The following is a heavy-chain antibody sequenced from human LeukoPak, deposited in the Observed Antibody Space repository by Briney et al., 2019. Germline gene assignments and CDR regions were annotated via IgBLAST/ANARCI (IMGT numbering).Heavy chain of an antibody. V-gene: IGHV4-59*01. CDR3: ARDQYGDYVFDY. CDR2: IYYSGST. J-gene: IGHJ4*02. CDR1: GGSISSYY. Sequence: SETLSLTCTVSGGSISSYYWSWIRQPPGKGREWIGYIYYSGSTNYNPSLKSRVTISVDTSKNQFSLKLSSVTAADTAVYYCARDQYGDYVFDYWGQGTLVTVSS. D-gene: IGHD4-17*01.